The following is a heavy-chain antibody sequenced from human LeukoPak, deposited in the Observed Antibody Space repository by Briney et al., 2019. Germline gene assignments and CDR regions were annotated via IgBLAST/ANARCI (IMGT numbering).Heavy chain of an antibody. V-gene: IGHV3-23*01. CDR2: ISGSGGST. CDR1: GFTFGNYA. CDR3: AKESPSFDY. J-gene: IGHJ4*02. Sequence: GGSLRLSCTASGFTFGNYAVSWVRQAPGKGLGWVSVISGSGGSTHYADSVKGRVTIFRDNSKNTLYLQMNSLRAEDTAVYYCAKESPSFDYWGQGTLVTVSS.